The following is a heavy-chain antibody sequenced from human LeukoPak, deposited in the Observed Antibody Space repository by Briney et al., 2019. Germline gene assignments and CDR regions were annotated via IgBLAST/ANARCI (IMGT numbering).Heavy chain of an antibody. CDR3: ARDSCSGGSCYSDY. D-gene: IGHD2-15*01. CDR2: IWYDGSNK. V-gene: IGHV3-33*01. J-gene: IGHJ4*02. Sequence: GGSLRLSCAASGFTFSSYGMHWVRQAPGKGLEWVAVIWYDGSNKYYADSVKGRFTISRDSSKNTLYLQMNSLRAEDTAVYYCARDSCSGGSCYSDYWGQGTLVTVSS. CDR1: GFTFSSYG.